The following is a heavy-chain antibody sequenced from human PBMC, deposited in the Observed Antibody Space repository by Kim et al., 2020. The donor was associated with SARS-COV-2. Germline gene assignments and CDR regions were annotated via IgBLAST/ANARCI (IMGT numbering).Heavy chain of an antibody. CDR3: ARPRGSGSYKFYNWFDP. D-gene: IGHD3-10*01. CDR2: IYYSGST. Sequence: SETLSLTCTVSGGSISSSSYYWGWIRQPPGKGLEWIGSIYYSGSTYYNPSLKSRVTISVDTSKNQFSLKLSSVTAADTAVYYCARPRGSGSYKFYNWFDPWGQGTLVTVSS. V-gene: IGHV4-39*01. CDR1: GGSISSSSYY. J-gene: IGHJ5*02.